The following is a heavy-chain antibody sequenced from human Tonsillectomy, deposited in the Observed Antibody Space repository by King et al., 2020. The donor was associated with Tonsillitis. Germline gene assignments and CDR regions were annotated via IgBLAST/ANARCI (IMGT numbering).Heavy chain of an antibody. CDR1: GFTFGAYA. CDR2: IRYGGGST. CDR3: ASNWGHGNGPDV. D-gene: IGHD7-27*01. Sequence: VQLVESGGGLVQPGGSLRLSCAASGFTFGAYAMTWVRQAPGKGLEWVSTIRYGGGSTFYADTVTGRFTVSRDNSKNTLYLQMNSLRAEDTAVYYCASNWGHGNGPDVWGRGTLVTVSS. V-gene: IGHV3-23*04. J-gene: IGHJ2*01.